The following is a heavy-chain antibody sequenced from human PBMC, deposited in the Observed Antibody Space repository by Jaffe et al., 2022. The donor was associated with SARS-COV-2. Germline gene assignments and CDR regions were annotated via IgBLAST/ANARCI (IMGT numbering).Heavy chain of an antibody. D-gene: IGHD2-15*01. J-gene: IGHJ5*02. CDR3: ATHGAKFCRAGTCYPEGFDP. CDR2: IFYSGST. CDR1: GGSISSSAYY. V-gene: IGHV4-39*01. Sequence: QLQLQESGPRLVKPSETLSLTCAVSGGSISSSAYYWGWVRQPPGKGLEWIGTIFYSGSTYYNPSLKSRVAISVDTSKNQFSLKLTSVTAADTAVYYCATHGAKFCRAGTCYPEGFDPWGQGTLVTVSS.